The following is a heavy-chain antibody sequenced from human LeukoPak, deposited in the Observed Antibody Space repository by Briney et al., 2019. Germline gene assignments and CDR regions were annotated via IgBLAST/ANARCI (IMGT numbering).Heavy chain of an antibody. CDR1: GFTFDDYG. CDR3: ARGSTHYDVLTGYHYYFDY. CDR2: INWNGDNT. J-gene: IGHJ4*02. Sequence: GGSLRLSCAASGFTFDDYGMSWVRQAPGKGLEWVSGINWNGDNTNYADSLKGQFTISRDNAKNSLYLQMNSLRAEDTALYYCARGSTHYDVLTGYHYYFDYWGQGTLVTVSS. V-gene: IGHV3-20*04. D-gene: IGHD3-9*01.